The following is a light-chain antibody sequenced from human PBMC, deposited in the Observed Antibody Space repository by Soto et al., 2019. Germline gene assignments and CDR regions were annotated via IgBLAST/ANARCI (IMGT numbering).Light chain of an antibody. J-gene: IGKJ3*01. CDR2: GTS. CDR3: QQYRT. CDR1: QSLSSNS. V-gene: IGKV3-20*01. Sequence: EIVLTQSPGTLSLSPGERATLSCRASQSLSSNSLAWYQQKPGQAPRLLIYGTSSRATGIPDRFSGSGSGTDFTLTISRLEPEDFAVYYCQQYRTFGPGTKVDIK.